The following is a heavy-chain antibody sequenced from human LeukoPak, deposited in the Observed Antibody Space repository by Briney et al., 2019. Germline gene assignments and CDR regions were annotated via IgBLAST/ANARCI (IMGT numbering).Heavy chain of an antibody. J-gene: IGHJ4*02. Sequence: SETLSLTCAVYGGSFSGYYWSWIRQPPGKGLEWIGYIYYSGSAYYNSSLKSRVTISVDTSKNQFSLKLSSVTAADTAVYYCARDSSGYYNFDYWGQGTLVTVSS. CDR2: IYYSGSA. V-gene: IGHV4-34*09. CDR1: GGSFSGYY. D-gene: IGHD3-22*01. CDR3: ARDSSGYYNFDY.